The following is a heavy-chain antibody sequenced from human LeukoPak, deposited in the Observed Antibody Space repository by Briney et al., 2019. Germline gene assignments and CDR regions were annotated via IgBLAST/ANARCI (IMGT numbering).Heavy chain of an antibody. J-gene: IGHJ4*02. CDR1: GGSISSYY. Sequence: SETLSLTGTVSGGSISSYYWSWIRQPPGKGLEWIGYIYYSGSTNYNPSLKSRVTISVDTSKNQFSLKLSSVTAADTAVYYGARGGYANSYGYWGQGTLVTVSS. V-gene: IGHV4-59*01. CDR2: IYYSGST. CDR3: ARGGYANSYGY. D-gene: IGHD2-2*01.